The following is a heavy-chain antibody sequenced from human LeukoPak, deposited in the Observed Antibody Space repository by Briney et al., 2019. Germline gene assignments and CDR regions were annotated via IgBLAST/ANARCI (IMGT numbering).Heavy chain of an antibody. CDR2: ISGSGGST. D-gene: IGHD2-15*01. J-gene: IGHJ4*02. Sequence: PGGSLTLSCAASGFTFSSYAMSWVRQAPGKGREWVSCISGSGGSTYYADSVKGRFTIYRDNSKNTLYLQTNSLRAEDTAVYYCAKERCGGSCYSGPSDYWGQGTLVTVSS. CDR3: AKERCGGSCYSGPSDY. V-gene: IGHV3-23*01. CDR1: GFTFSSYA.